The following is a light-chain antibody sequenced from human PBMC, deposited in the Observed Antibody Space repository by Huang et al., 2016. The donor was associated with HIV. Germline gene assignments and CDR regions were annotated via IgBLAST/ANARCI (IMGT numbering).Light chain of an antibody. CDR2: DAF. J-gene: IGKJ4*01. V-gene: IGKV3-11*01. Sequence: EIVLTQSPATLSLSPGERATLSCMASQNVSSYLAWYQQKPGQAPRLLIYDAFSTATGIPARFSCSGSGTDFTLTISSLEPEDFAVYYCQQRSKWPPLTFGGGTKVEIK. CDR1: QNVSSY. CDR3: QQRSKWPPLT.